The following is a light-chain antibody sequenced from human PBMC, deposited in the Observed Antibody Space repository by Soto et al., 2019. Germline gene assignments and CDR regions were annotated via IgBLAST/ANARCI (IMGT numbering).Light chain of an antibody. Sequence: QSVLTQPPSVSGAPGQRVTISCTGSSPNIGAGYDVHWYQQLPGTAPKLLIYGNSNRPSGVPDRFSGSKSGTSASLAITGLQAEDEADYYCQSYDSSLNGGVFGGGTKLTVL. CDR2: GNS. J-gene: IGLJ3*02. CDR3: QSYDSSLNGGV. V-gene: IGLV1-40*01. CDR1: SPNIGAGYD.